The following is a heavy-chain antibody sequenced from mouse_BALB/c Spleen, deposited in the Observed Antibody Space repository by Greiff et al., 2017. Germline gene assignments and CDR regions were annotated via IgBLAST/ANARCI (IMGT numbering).Heavy chain of an antibody. V-gene: IGHV9-3-1*01. J-gene: IGHJ3*01. Sequence: VQRVESGPELKKPGETVKISCKASGYTFTNYGMNWVKQAPGKGLKWMGWINTYTGEPTYADDFKGRFAFSLETSASTAYLQINNLKNGDTATYFCARSYYGGKLAYWGQGTLVTVSA. CDR2: INTYTGEP. D-gene: IGHD1-1*01. CDR1: GYTFTNYG. CDR3: ARSYYGGKLAY.